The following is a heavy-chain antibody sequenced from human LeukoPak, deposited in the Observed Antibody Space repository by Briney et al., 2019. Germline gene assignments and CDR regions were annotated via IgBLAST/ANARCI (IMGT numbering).Heavy chain of an antibody. CDR1: GGSISSSTYY. CDR2: IFYSGSP. Sequence: SETLSLTCSVSGGSISSSTYYWGWIHQPPGKGPEWIGNIFYSGSPYHTPSLKSRLTVSVDTSKNQFSLKLNSVTAADTAVYYCARRRDYYDSRGYYAFDIWGHGTMVTVSS. V-gene: IGHV4-39*07. D-gene: IGHD3-22*01. J-gene: IGHJ3*02. CDR3: ARRRDYYDSRGYYAFDI.